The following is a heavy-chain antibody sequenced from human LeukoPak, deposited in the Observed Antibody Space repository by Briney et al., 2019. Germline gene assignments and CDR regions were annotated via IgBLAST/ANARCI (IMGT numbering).Heavy chain of an antibody. Sequence: PGGSLRLSCAASGFTFSSYGMHWVRQAPGKGLEWVAVISYDGSNKYYADSVKGRFTISRDNSKNTLYLQMNSLRAEDTAVYYCAKEVERWYPFRVDNYYGMDVWGQGTTVTVSS. CDR3: AKEVERWYPFRVDNYYGMDV. D-gene: IGHD4-23*01. CDR2: ISYDGSNK. CDR1: GFTFSSYG. J-gene: IGHJ6*02. V-gene: IGHV3-30*18.